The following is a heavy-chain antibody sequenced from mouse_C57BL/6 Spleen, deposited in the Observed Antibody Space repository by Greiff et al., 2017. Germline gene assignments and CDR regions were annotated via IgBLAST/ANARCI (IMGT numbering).Heavy chain of an antibody. CDR3: ASQLGREAMDY. V-gene: IGHV2-2*01. Sequence: VKVVESGPGLVQPSQSLSITCTVSGFSLTSYGVHWVRQSPGKGLEWLGVIWSGGSTDYNAAFISRLSISKDNSKSQVFLKMNSLQADDTAIYYCASQLGREAMDYWGQGTSVTVSS. CDR2: IWSGGST. D-gene: IGHD4-1*02. J-gene: IGHJ4*01. CDR1: GFSLTSYG.